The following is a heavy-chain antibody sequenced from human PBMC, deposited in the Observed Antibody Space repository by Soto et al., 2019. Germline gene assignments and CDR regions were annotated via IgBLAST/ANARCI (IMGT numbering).Heavy chain of an antibody. CDR2: INTDGSST. Sequence: EVQLVESGGGLVQPGGSLRLSCATSCFSFTSYWMHWVRQTPGKGLEWVSRINTDGSSTSYADSVKGRFTISRDNAKNTLYLQMNSLRAEDTALYFCAKRELNSTGFLYWGQGTLVSVSS. D-gene: IGHD2-8*02. CDR3: AKRELNSTGFLY. CDR1: CFSFTSYW. J-gene: IGHJ4*02. V-gene: IGHV3-74*01.